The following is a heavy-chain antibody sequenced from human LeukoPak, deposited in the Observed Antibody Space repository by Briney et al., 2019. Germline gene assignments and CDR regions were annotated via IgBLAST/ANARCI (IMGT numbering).Heavy chain of an antibody. V-gene: IGHV4-59*01. CDR2: IYYSGST. D-gene: IGHD3-10*01. CDR3: ARGRDYGSGRGGMDV. J-gene: IGHJ6*02. Sequence: PSETLSLTCTVSGGSISSYYWSWIRQPPGKGLEWIGYIYYSGSTNYNPSLKSRVTISVDTSKNQFSLKLSSVTAAGTAVYYCARGRDYGSGRGGMDVWGQGTTVTVSS. CDR1: GGSISSYY.